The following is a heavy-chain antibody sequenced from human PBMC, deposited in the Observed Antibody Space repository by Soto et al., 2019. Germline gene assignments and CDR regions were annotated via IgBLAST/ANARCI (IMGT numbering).Heavy chain of an antibody. J-gene: IGHJ6*02. CDR2: IIPIFGTA. CDR1: GGTFSSYA. V-gene: IGHV1-69*13. D-gene: IGHD2-2*01. Sequence: GASVKVSCKASGGTFSSYAISWVRQAPGQGLEWMGGIIPIFGTANYAQKFQGRVTITADESTSTAYMELSSLRSGDTAVYYCARRYCSSGCYYYYYGMDVWGQRTTVSVSS. CDR3: ARRYCSSGCYYYYYGMDV.